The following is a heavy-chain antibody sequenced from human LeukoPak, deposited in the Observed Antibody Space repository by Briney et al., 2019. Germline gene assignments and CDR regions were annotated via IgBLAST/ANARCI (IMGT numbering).Heavy chain of an antibody. Sequence: PGGSLRLSCAASGFTFSNYWMHWVRQTPGEGLVCVSLIKGDGSSTTYADSVKGRFTISRDNAKNTVYLQMNSLRAEDTAVYYCARGNYHAKDVWGQGTTVTVSS. J-gene: IGHJ6*02. CDR2: IKGDGSST. CDR3: ARGNYHAKDV. CDR1: GFTFSNYW. V-gene: IGHV3-74*01.